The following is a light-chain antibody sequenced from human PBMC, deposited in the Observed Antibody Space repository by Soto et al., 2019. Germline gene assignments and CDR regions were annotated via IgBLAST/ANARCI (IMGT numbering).Light chain of an antibody. J-gene: IGKJ2*01. CDR1: QRVSSN. Sequence: EIVMTQSPATLSVSPGERATLSCRASQRVSSNLAWYQQKPGQAPRRLIYGASTKATGIPARFSGSGSGTEFTLTISSLQSEDFAVYYCQQYNNWPPYTFGQGTTLAIK. V-gene: IGKV3-15*01. CDR3: QQYNNWPPYT. CDR2: GAS.